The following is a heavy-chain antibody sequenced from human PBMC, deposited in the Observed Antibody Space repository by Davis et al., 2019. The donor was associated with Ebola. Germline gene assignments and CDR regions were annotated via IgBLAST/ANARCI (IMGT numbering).Heavy chain of an antibody. CDR2: IYYSGST. J-gene: IGHJ4*02. CDR1: GGSISSSSYY. CDR3: ARTWEGN. V-gene: IGHV4-39*01. Sequence: MPSETLSLTCTVSGGSISSSSYYWGWIRQPPGKGLEWIGSIYYSGSTYYNPSLKSRVTISVDTSKNQFSLKLSSVTAADTAVYYCARTWEGNWGQGTLVTVSS. D-gene: IGHD1-26*01.